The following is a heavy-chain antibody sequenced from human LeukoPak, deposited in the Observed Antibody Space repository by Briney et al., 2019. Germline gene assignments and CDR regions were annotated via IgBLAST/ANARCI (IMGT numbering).Heavy chain of an antibody. CDR1: GYTFTSCG. J-gene: IGHJ6*02. CDR2: ISAYNGNT. D-gene: IGHD3-10*01. Sequence: ASVTVSCKASGYTFTSCGISWVRQAPGQGLEWMGWISAYNGNTNYAQKLQGRVTMTTDTSTSTAYMELRSLRSDDTAVYYCARDSGLIYDHYYGMDVWGQGTTVTVSS. V-gene: IGHV1-18*01. CDR3: ARDSGLIYDHYYGMDV.